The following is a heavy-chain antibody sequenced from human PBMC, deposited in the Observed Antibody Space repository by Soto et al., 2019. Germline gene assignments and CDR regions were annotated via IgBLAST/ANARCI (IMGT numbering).Heavy chain of an antibody. CDR3: ARVFFGVVYSSSPFDY. CDR1: GFTFSSYA. J-gene: IGHJ4*02. CDR2: ISYDGSNK. Sequence: GGSLRLSCAASGFTFSSYAMHWVRQAPGKGLEWVAVISYDGSNKYYADSVKGRFTISRDNSKNTLYLQMNSLRAEDTAVYYCARVFFGVVYSSSPFDYWGQGTLVTVSS. D-gene: IGHD6-13*01. V-gene: IGHV3-30-3*01.